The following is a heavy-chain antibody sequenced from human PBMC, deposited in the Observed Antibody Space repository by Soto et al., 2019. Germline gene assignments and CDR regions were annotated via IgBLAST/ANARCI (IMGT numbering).Heavy chain of an antibody. J-gene: IGHJ3*01. V-gene: IGHV2-5*01. CDR1: GISLTTSGVG. Sequence: QITLKGSGRTLVKPTQTLTLTCTLSGISLTTSGVGLGWIRQTPGKALERLALIYWNDDKHYNPSRKTSLTITKDTSKNEAVLTMTNMDTVDTATYFCARGLSTLPDVAFDFWDQGTVVIVST. CDR2: IYWNDDK. D-gene: IGHD1-1*01. CDR3: ARGLSTLPDVAFDF.